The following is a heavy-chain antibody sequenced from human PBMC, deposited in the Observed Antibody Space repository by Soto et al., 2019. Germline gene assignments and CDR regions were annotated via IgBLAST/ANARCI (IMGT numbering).Heavy chain of an antibody. CDR3: AKGTANWNFGYFDY. J-gene: IGHJ4*02. CDR2: IGGSGGGT. D-gene: IGHD1-7*01. CDR1: GFTFSSYA. Sequence: GGSLRLSCAASGFTFSSYAMTWVRQAPGKGLGWVSVIGGSGGGTYYADSVKGRFTISRDNSKNTLYLQMNSLRAEDTAVYYCAKGTANWNFGYFDYWDQGTLVTVSS. V-gene: IGHV3-23*01.